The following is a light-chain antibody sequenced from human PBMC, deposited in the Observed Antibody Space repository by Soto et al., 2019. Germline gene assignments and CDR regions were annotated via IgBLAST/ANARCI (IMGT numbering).Light chain of an antibody. J-gene: IGKJ5*01. CDR2: SAS. CDR3: QQYKNWPI. V-gene: IGKV3-15*01. Sequence: MLMRQSPSTLSVSPGERVTLSCRTSHSVNSHIAWYQQNPVQAPRLLLYSASTRATGIQVRFSGRGVATEFTLTISSLQSEDFAVYYCQQYKNWPIFGQGTRLEIK. CDR1: HSVNSH.